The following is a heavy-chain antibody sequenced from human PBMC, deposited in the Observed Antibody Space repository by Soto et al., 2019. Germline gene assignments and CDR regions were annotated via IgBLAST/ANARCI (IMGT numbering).Heavy chain of an antibody. CDR2: IYYSGST. D-gene: IGHD4-4*01. CDR3: ARHTNSNPYGGMDV. V-gene: IGHV4-39*01. Sequence: SETLSLTCTVSGGSISSSSYYWGWIRQPPGKGLEWIGSIYYSGSTYYNPSLKSRVTISVDTSKNQFSLKLSSVTAADTAVYYCARHTNSNPYGGMDVWGQGTTVTVSS. J-gene: IGHJ6*02. CDR1: GGSISSSSYY.